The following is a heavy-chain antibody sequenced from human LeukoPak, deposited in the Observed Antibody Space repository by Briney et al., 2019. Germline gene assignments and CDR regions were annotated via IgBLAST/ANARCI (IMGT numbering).Heavy chain of an antibody. CDR1: GFTFSSYW. J-gene: IGHJ4*02. CDR2: IKQDGSEK. Sequence: GGSLRLSCAASGFTFSSYWMNWVRQAPGKGLEWVANIKQDGSEKYYVDSVKGRFTISRDNSKNTLYLQMNSLRAEDTAAYYCARSGLNRFDYWGQGTLVTVSS. CDR3: ARSGLNRFDY. V-gene: IGHV3-7*03. D-gene: IGHD2-15*01.